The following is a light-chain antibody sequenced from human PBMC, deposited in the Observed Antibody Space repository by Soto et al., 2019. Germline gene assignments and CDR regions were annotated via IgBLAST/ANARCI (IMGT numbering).Light chain of an antibody. CDR1: SRDVGNYNY. J-gene: IGLJ1*01. CDR3: CSYAGSYTWV. V-gene: IGLV2-11*01. CDR2: EVT. Sequence: QSALTQPRSVSGSPGQSVTISCTGTSRDVGNYNYVSWYQQHPGKAPKVIIREVTKWPSGVPDRFSGSKSGNTASLSISGLQAEDEADYYCCSYAGSYTWVFGTGTKVTVL.